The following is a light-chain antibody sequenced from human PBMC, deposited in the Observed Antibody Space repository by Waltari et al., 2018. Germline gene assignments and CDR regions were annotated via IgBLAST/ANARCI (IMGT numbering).Light chain of an antibody. J-gene: IGKJ2*01. Sequence: DIVLTQAPATLSLSPGESATLSCRASQSVRSSYLAWYQQKPGQAPRLLIYGASSRATGIPDRISGSGSGTDVTLTISRLEPEDVAVYYCQQYGSSPKYTFGQGTKLEIK. CDR2: GAS. CDR3: QQYGSSPKYT. V-gene: IGKV3-20*01. CDR1: QSVRSSY.